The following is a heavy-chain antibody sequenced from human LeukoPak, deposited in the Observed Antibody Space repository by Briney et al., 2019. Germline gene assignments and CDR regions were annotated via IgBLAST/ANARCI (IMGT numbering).Heavy chain of an antibody. J-gene: IGHJ4*02. D-gene: IGHD1-26*01. V-gene: IGHV3-48*04. CDR1: GFTFSSYS. CDR2: ISSSSGTI. Sequence: GGSLRLSCAASGFTFSSYSMNWVRQAPGKGLEWVSYISSSSGTIYYADSVKGRFTISRDNAKNSPYLQINSLRAEDTAVYYCARSDGGSYGYLDYWGQGTLVTVSS. CDR3: ARSDGGSYGYLDY.